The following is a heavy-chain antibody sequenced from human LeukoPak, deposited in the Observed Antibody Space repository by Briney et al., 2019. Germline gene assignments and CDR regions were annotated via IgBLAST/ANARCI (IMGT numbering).Heavy chain of an antibody. D-gene: IGHD4-11*01. Sequence: SETLSLACTVSGGSISSSSYYWGWIRQPPGKGLEWIGSIYYSGSTYYNPSLKSRVTLSVDTSKNQFSLKLSSVTAADTAVYYCASLLNYVNWFDPWGQGTLVTVSS. J-gene: IGHJ5*02. CDR3: ASLLNYVNWFDP. CDR1: GGSISSSSYY. V-gene: IGHV4-39*01. CDR2: IYYSGST.